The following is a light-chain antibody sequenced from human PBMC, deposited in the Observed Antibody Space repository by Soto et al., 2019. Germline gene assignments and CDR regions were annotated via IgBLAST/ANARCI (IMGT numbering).Light chain of an antibody. CDR2: GAS. Sequence: EIVMTQSPATLSVSPGERATLSCRASQSVSSSYLAWYQHKPGQAPRLLIYGASTRATGIPARFSGSGSGTEFTLTISSLQSEDFAVYYCQQYNNWPPWTFGQGTKVDI. J-gene: IGKJ1*01. CDR3: QQYNNWPPWT. CDR1: QSVSSSY. V-gene: IGKV3-15*01.